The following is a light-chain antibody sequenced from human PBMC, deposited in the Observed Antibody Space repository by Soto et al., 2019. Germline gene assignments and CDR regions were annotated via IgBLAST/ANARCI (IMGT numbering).Light chain of an antibody. CDR1: SSDVGGYKY. Sequence: QSVLTQPRSVSGSPGQTVTISCTGTSSDVGGYKYVSWYQQHPGKAPKLTIYDVSKRPSGVPDRFSGSKSGNTASLTISGLQTEDEADYYCSSYAGSSNVFGTGTKVTVL. CDR3: SSYAGSSNV. CDR2: DVS. V-gene: IGLV2-11*01. J-gene: IGLJ1*01.